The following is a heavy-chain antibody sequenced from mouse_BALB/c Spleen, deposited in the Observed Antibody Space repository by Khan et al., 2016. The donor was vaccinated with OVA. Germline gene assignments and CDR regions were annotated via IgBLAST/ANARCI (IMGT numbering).Heavy chain of an antibody. CDR2: IDPFSGGT. V-gene: IGHV1S135*01. CDR3: TRHGFVAWFTY. J-gene: IGHJ3*01. Sequence: VQLQQSGPELMKPGASVKISCKASGYSFTNYYIHWVIQSHGKSLEWIGYIDPFSGGTTYNQKFKGKATLTVDKSSSPAYIHLSNLTSEDSAVYYCTRHGFVAWFTYWGQGTLVTVSA. D-gene: IGHD2-2*01. CDR1: GYSFTNYY.